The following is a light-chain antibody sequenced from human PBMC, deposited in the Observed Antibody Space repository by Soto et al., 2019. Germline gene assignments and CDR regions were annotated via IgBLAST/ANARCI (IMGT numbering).Light chain of an antibody. CDR2: KAS. CDR3: QQYHRSPVT. Sequence: DIQMTQSPSTLSAFVGDRVTITCRASQSINSWLAWYQQKPGKAPNLLIYKASNLESGAPSRFSGSGSGTEFTLTISSLQPDDFATYYCQQYHRSPVTFGGGTKVEI. V-gene: IGKV1-5*03. J-gene: IGKJ4*01. CDR1: QSINSW.